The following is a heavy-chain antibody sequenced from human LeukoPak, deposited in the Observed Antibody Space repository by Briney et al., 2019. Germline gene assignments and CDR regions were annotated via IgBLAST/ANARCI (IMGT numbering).Heavy chain of an antibody. Sequence: GGSLRLSCAASGLTFSSHWMSWVRQAPGRGLEWVANIKQDGSVKTYVDSVKGRFTISRDNAKNSLYLQMNSLRAEDTAVYYCAKDSYSTGDYWGQGTLVTVSS. D-gene: IGHD5-18*01. J-gene: IGHJ4*02. CDR2: IKQDGSVK. CDR1: GLTFSSHW. V-gene: IGHV3-7*01. CDR3: AKDSYSTGDY.